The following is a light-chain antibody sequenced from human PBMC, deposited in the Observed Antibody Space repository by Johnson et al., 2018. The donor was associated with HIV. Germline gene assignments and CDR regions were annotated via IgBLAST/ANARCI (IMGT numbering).Light chain of an antibody. Sequence: QSVLTQPPSVSAAPGQKVTISCSGSSSNIGNNYVSWYQQLPGTAPKLLIYDHNKRPSGIPDRFSGSKSGTSATLRITGLQTRDEADYYCGTWDSSLSAGEVFGTGTKVTVL. J-gene: IGLJ1*01. CDR3: GTWDSSLSAGEV. CDR1: SSNIGNNY. CDR2: DHN. V-gene: IGLV1-51*01.